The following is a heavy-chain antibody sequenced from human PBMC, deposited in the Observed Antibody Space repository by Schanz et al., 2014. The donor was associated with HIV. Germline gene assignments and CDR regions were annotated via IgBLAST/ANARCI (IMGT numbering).Heavy chain of an antibody. CDR1: GGTFSSHA. J-gene: IGHJ1*01. D-gene: IGHD1-1*01. V-gene: IGHV1-69*01. CDR3: ATCLITIGCSS. CDR2: IIPVFGTT. Sequence: QVHLEQSGAEVRKPGSSMKVSCKASGGTFSSHAISWVRQAPGQGLEWMGGIIPVFGTTNYAQKFQGRVTISADESTSTGYMDLSNLRSDDTAVYYCATCLITIGCSSWGQGTLVTVSS.